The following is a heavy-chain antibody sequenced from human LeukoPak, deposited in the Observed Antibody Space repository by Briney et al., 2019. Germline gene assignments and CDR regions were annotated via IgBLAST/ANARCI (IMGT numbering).Heavy chain of an antibody. CDR3: VTYSSGWNFDY. Sequence: PGGSLRLSCAASGFTFSSYAMHWVRQAPGKGLEWVAVISYDGSNKYYADSVKGRFTISRDNSENTLYLQMNSLRAEDTAVYYCVTYSSGWNFDYWGQGTLVTVSS. J-gene: IGHJ4*02. V-gene: IGHV3-30*01. D-gene: IGHD6-19*01. CDR2: ISYDGSNK. CDR1: GFTFSSYA.